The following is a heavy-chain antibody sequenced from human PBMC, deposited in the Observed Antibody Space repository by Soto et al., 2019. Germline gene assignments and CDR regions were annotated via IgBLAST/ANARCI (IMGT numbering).Heavy chain of an antibody. CDR3: ARLVQGYFDY. V-gene: IGHV4-39*01. Sequence: HLQLQESGPGLVKPSETLSLICTVSGDSFTSSSYYWGWIRQPPGKGLGWIGSVLYSGSTDYNPSLKSRVTISVDLPKNQLSLKLSSVTAADTAVYYCARLVQGYFDYWGQGTLVTVSS. CDR1: GDSFTSSSYY. CDR2: VLYSGST. J-gene: IGHJ4*02.